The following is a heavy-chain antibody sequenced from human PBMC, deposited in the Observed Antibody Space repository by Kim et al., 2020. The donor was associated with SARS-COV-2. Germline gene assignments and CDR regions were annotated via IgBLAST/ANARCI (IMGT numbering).Heavy chain of an antibody. CDR3: ARDGAPSRLRFLEWLLI. CDR1: GFTFSSFA. Sequence: GGSLRLSCAASGFTFSSFAVHWVRQAPGKGLEWVAVIWYDGSNKYYADSVKGRFTISRDNSKNTLYLQMNNLRAEDTAVYYCARDGAPSRLRFLEWLLIWGQGTTVTVSS. CDR2: IWYDGSNK. J-gene: IGHJ6*02. V-gene: IGHV3-33*01. D-gene: IGHD3-3*01.